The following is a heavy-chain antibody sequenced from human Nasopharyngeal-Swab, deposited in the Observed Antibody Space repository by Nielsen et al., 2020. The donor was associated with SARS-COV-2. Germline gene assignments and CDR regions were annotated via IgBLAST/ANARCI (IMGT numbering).Heavy chain of an antibody. D-gene: IGHD3-22*01. CDR2: INPNSGGT. CDR3: ARGEDSSGYNFDY. V-gene: IGHV1-2*04. CDR1: GYTFTSYY. J-gene: IGHJ4*02. Sequence: ASVKVSCKASGYTFTSYYMHWVRQAPGQGLEWMGWINPNSGGTNYAQKFQGWVTMTRDTSISTAYMELSRLRSDDTAVYYCARGEDSSGYNFDYWGQGTLVTVSS.